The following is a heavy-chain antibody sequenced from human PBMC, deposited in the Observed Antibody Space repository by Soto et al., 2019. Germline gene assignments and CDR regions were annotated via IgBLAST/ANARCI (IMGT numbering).Heavy chain of an antibody. Sequence: GGSLRLSCAASGFTFSSYDRHWVRQATGKGLEWVSAIGTAGDTYYPGSVKGRFTISRENAKNSLYPQMNSLRAGDTAVYYCARVRYYYGSGSYYYYMDVWGKGTTVTVSS. V-gene: IGHV3-13*01. J-gene: IGHJ6*03. D-gene: IGHD3-10*01. CDR2: IGTAGDT. CDR1: GFTFSSYD. CDR3: ARVRYYYGSGSYYYYMDV.